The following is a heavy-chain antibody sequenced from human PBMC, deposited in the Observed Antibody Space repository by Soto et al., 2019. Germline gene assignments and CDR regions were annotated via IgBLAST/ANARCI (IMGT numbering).Heavy chain of an antibody. D-gene: IGHD3-10*02. V-gene: IGHV3-53*02. CDR2: VYSGGST. J-gene: IGHJ4*02. CDR3: ARDVRGVIMGY. CDR1: GFSVSSNY. Sequence: EVQLVETGGGLIQPGGSLRLSCAASGFSVSSNYMSWVRQAPGKGLEWVSVVYSGGSTYYADSVKGRFTISRDNSKNTLYLQMNSLRAEDTAVYYCARDVRGVIMGYWGQGTLVTVSS.